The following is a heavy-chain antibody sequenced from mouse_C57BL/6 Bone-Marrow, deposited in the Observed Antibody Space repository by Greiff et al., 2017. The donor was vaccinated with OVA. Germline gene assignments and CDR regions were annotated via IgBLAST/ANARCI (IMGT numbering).Heavy chain of an antibody. CDR1: GFTFSDYG. D-gene: IGHD1-1*01. CDR3: ASPYYCRNYYAMDY. CDR2: ISSGSSHI. Sequence: EVKVEESGGGLVKPGGSLKLSCAASGFTFSDYGMHWVRQAPEKGLEWVAYISSGSSHIYYADTVKGRFPISRDNAKNTLFLQMTSLRSEDTAMYYCASPYYCRNYYAMDYWGQGTSVTVSS. J-gene: IGHJ4*01. V-gene: IGHV5-17*01.